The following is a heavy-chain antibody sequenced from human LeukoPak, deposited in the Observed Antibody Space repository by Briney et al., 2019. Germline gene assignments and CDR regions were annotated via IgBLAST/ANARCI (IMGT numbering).Heavy chain of an antibody. J-gene: IGHJ4*02. D-gene: IGHD6-13*01. V-gene: IGHV3-30*03. CDR1: GFIFSRYG. Sequence: GGSLRLSCAASGFIFSRYGMHWVRQAPGKGLEWVAVLSYDGSNKYYADSVKGRFTISRDNAKNSLYLQMNSLRAEDTAVYYCARAAAGTRLTFDYWGQGTLVTVSS. CDR2: LSYDGSNK. CDR3: ARAAAGTRLTFDY.